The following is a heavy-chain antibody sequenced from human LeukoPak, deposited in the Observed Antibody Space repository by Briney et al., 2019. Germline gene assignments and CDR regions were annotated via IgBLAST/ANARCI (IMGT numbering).Heavy chain of an antibody. V-gene: IGHV3-23*01. Sequence: PGGSLRLSCAASGFTFSSYSMNWVRQAPGKGLEWVSAISGSGGSTYYADSVKGRFTISRDNSKNTLYLQMNSLRAEDTAVYYCAKVPYSGYAENWFDPCGQGTLVTVSS. CDR2: ISGSGGST. J-gene: IGHJ5*02. D-gene: IGHD5-12*01. CDR3: AKVPYSGYAENWFDP. CDR1: GFTFSSYS.